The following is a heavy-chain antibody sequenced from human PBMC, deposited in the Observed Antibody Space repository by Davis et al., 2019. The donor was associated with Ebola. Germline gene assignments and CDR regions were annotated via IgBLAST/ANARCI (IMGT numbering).Heavy chain of an antibody. V-gene: IGHV1-69*06. J-gene: IGHJ6*02. Sequence: AASVKVSCKASGGTFSSYAISWVRQAPGQGLEWMGGIIPMFGTANYAQKFQGRVTITADKSTSTAYMELSSLRSEDTAVYYCARDVVVPAAMHGYYYYYGMDVWVQGTTVTVSS. D-gene: IGHD2-2*01. CDR2: IIPMFGTA. CDR3: ARDVVVPAAMHGYYYYYGMDV. CDR1: GGTFSSYA.